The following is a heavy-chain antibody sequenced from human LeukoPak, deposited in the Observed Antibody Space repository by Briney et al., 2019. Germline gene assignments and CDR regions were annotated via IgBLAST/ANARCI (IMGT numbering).Heavy chain of an antibody. CDR1: GFTFAKFA. CDR2: ISGSGGST. CDR3: ATPQYSSSKPGDY. J-gene: IGHJ4*02. D-gene: IGHD6-6*01. Sequence: PGGSLRLSCAISGFTFAKFAMSWIRQAPGKGLEWVSAISGSGGSTYYADSVKGRFTISRDNSKNTLYLQMNSLRAEDTAVYYCATPQYSSSKPGDYWGQGTLVTVSS. V-gene: IGHV3-23*01.